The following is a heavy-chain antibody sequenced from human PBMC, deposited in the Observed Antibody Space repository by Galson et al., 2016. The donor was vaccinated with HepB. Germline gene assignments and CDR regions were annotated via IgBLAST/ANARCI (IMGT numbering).Heavy chain of an antibody. J-gene: IGHJ4*02. CDR3: ARKGSGWHESNFDY. CDR1: GFTFSTYN. CDR2: ISSSSGHT. Sequence: SLRLSCAASGFTFSTYNMNWVRPAPGKGLEWVSSISSSSGHTYYADSVKGRFTVSRDNAKNSLYQQMNSMTAEDTAVYYRARKGSGWHESNFDYWGQGALVTVSS. D-gene: IGHD6-19*01. V-gene: IGHV3-21*06.